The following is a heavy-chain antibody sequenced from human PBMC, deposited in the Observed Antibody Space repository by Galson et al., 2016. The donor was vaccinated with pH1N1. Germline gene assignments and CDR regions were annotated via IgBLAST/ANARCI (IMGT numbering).Heavy chain of an antibody. CDR2: IYPGESDT. CDR1: GYSFNDYW. V-gene: IGHV5-51*01. D-gene: IGHD7-27*01. J-gene: IGHJ4*02. CDR3: ARELGGKFDY. Sequence: QSGAEVKKPGESLRISCMASGYSFNDYWIGWVRQMPGKGLEWMGIIYPGESDTRYSPSFPDQVTISADSSTTTAYLQWSSLKASDTAIYYCARELGGKFDYWGQGTPVTVSS.